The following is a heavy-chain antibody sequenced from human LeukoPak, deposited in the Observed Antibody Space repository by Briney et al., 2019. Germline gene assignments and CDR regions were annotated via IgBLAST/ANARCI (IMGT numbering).Heavy chain of an antibody. J-gene: IGHJ4*02. CDR2: INHSGST. CDR1: GGSFSGYY. CDR3: VTYYYGSSAPKRNY. V-gene: IGHV4-34*01. Sequence: SETLSLTCAVYGGSFSGYYWSWIRQPPGKGLEWIGEINHSGSTNYNPSLKSRVTISVDTSKNQFSLKLSSVTAADTAVYYCVTYYYGSSAPKRNYWGQGILVTVSS. D-gene: IGHD3-22*01.